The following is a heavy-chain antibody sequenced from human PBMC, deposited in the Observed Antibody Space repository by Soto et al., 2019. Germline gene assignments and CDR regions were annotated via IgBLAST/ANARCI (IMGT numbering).Heavy chain of an antibody. Sequence: EVQLVESGGGLVQPGGSLRLSCAASGFTFSSYSMNWVRQAPGKGLEWVSYISSSSSTIYYADSVKGRFTISRDNSKNSRYLQMNSLRAEDTAVYYCARDYYDSSGYYALFDYWGQGTLVTVSS. V-gene: IGHV3-48*01. CDR1: GFTFSSYS. D-gene: IGHD3-22*01. J-gene: IGHJ4*02. CDR2: ISSSSSTI. CDR3: ARDYYDSSGYYALFDY.